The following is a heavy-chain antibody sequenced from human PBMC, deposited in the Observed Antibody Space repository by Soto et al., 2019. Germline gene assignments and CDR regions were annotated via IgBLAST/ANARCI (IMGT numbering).Heavy chain of an antibody. CDR2: ISYDGSNK. CDR3: ATLPRGYSYGPGTGMDV. Sequence: PGGSLRLSCAASGFTFSSYAMHWVRQAPGKGLEWVAVISYDGSNKYYADSVKGRFTISRDNSKNTLYLQMNSLRAEDTAVYYCATLPRGYSYGPGTGMDVWGQGTTVTV. V-gene: IGHV3-30-3*01. CDR1: GFTFSSYA. J-gene: IGHJ6*02. D-gene: IGHD5-18*01.